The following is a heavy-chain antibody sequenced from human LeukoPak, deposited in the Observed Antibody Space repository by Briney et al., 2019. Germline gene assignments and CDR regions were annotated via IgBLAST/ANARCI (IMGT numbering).Heavy chain of an antibody. CDR3: ARESVRGVTLYYFDY. CDR1: GYTFTSYA. D-gene: IGHD3-10*02. J-gene: IGHJ4*02. Sequence: ASVKVSCTTSGYTFTSYAMHWVRQAPGQRLEWMGWIYTGNGNTKYSHKFLGRVTITRDTSASTAYMELTGLRSEDTAVYYCARESVRGVTLYYFDYWGQGTLVTVSS. V-gene: IGHV1-3*04. CDR2: IYTGNGNT.